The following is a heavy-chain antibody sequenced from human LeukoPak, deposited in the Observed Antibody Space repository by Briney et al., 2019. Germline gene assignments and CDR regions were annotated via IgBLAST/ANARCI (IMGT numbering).Heavy chain of an antibody. V-gene: IGHV3-74*01. D-gene: IGHD4-23*01. Sequence: GGSLRLSCAASGFTFSSYRMNWVRQAPGKGLVWVSRIASDGSSTTYADSVKGRFSISRDNAKNTLYLQMNSLRVEDTAVYYCARGRPHGNDYWGQGTWSPSPQ. CDR3: ARGRPHGNDY. CDR2: IASDGSST. CDR1: GFTFSSYR. J-gene: IGHJ4*02.